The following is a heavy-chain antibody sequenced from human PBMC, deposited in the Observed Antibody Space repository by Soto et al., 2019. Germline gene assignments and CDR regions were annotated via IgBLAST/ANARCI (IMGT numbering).Heavy chain of an antibody. CDR1: GFTFSSYG. D-gene: IGHD4-17*01. V-gene: IGHV3-30*18. CDR2: TSYDGSNK. Sequence: QVQLLESGGGVVQPGRSLRLSCAASGFTFSSYGMHWVRLAPGKGLEWVALTSYDGSNKNYADSVKGRFTISRDNSKNTLYQQMNSLRPEETAVYYCVKGGTTMTSSGMTTDFDNWGQGSLVIVSS. J-gene: IGHJ4*02. CDR3: VKGGTTMTSSGMTTDFDN.